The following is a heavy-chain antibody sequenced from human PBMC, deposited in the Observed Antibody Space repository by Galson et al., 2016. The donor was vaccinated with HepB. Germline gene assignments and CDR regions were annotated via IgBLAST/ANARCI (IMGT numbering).Heavy chain of an antibody. Sequence: SVKVSCKASGGSFITYAISWVRQAPGQGLEWMGGIIPYSGTANYAQKFQGRVTITADKSTNTAYMELSSLTSEDTAVFYCARGRAYSRGWYFLDYWGQGTLVTVSS. V-gene: IGHV1-69*06. CDR3: ARGRAYSRGWYFLDY. J-gene: IGHJ4*02. D-gene: IGHD6-19*01. CDR1: GGSFITYA. CDR2: IIPYSGTA.